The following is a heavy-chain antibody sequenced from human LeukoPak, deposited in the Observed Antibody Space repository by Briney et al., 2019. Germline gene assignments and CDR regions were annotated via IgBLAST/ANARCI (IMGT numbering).Heavy chain of an antibody. D-gene: IGHD5-12*01. J-gene: IGHJ5*02. V-gene: IGHV5-51*01. CDR1: GYSFSTYW. CDR2: IYPGGSIT. CDR3: ACRKYSRTWSDP. Sequence: GESRKISCEGFGYSFSTYWIGWVRQTPGKGLEWMGIIYPGGSITHYSPSFQGQVSISVDKSISTAYLQWSSLKASDSAIYYCACRKYSRTWSDPWGQGTLVTVSS.